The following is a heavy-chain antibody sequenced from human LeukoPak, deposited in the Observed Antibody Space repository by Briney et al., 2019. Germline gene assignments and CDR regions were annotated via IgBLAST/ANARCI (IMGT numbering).Heavy chain of an antibody. CDR3: AKGRDTSGRQNFDF. Sequence: GGSLRLSCEASGFTFTSYAMHWVRQAPGKGFEWVSSISASGSGTFYTDSMSGRFTISRDNAKKTLFLQMKNLRLGDTALYYCAKGRDTSGRQNFDFWGQGTLVTVSS. J-gene: IGHJ4*02. CDR2: ISASGSGT. CDR1: GFTFTSYA. D-gene: IGHD6-19*01. V-gene: IGHV3-23*01.